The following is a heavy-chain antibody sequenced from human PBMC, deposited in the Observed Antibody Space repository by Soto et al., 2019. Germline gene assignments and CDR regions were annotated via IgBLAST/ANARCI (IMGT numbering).Heavy chain of an antibody. V-gene: IGHV4-59*01. D-gene: IGHD4-17*01. Sequence: PSETLSLTCTVSGGSISSYYWSWIRQPPGKGLEWIGYIYYSGSTNYNPSLKSRVTISVDTSKNQFSLKLSSVTAADTAVYYCARDSSAYGDYGYFDYWGQGTLVTVSS. J-gene: IGHJ4*02. CDR2: IYYSGST. CDR3: ARDSSAYGDYGYFDY. CDR1: GGSISSYY.